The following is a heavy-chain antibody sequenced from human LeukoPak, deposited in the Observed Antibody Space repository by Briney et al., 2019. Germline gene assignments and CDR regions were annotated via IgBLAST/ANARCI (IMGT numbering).Heavy chain of an antibody. D-gene: IGHD3-10*01. CDR1: GFTFSSYA. CDR3: AKNTITMVRGTPADY. J-gene: IGHJ4*02. Sequence: GGSLRLSCAASGFTFSSYAMSWVRQAPGKGLEWVSAISGSGGSTYYADSVKGRFTISRDNSKNALYLQMNSLRAEDTAVYYCAKNTITMVRGTPADYWGQGTLVTVSS. V-gene: IGHV3-23*01. CDR2: ISGSGGST.